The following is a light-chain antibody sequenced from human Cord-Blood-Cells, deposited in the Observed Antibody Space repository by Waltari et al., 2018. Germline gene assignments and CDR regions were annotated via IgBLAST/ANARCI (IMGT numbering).Light chain of an antibody. V-gene: IGKV1-5*03. Sequence: DLQMTQSPSTLPASVGDRVTITCRASQSISSWLAWYQQKPGKAPKLLIYKASSLESGVPSRFSGSGSGTEFTLTISSLQPDDFATYYCQQYNSYSFGGGTKVEIK. CDR2: KAS. J-gene: IGKJ4*01. CDR1: QSISSW. CDR3: QQYNSYS.